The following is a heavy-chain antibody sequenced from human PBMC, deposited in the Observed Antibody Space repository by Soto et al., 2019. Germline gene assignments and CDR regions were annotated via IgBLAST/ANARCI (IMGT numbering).Heavy chain of an antibody. Sequence: AASVKVSCKASGGTFSSYAISWVRRAPGQGLEWMGGIIPIFGTANYAQKFQGRVTITADESTSTAYMELSSLRSEDTAVYYCASSGIAARRYYYYYGMDVWGQGTTVTVSS. CDR1: GGTFSSYA. J-gene: IGHJ6*02. CDR3: ASSGIAARRYYYYYGMDV. CDR2: IIPIFGTA. D-gene: IGHD6-6*01. V-gene: IGHV1-69*13.